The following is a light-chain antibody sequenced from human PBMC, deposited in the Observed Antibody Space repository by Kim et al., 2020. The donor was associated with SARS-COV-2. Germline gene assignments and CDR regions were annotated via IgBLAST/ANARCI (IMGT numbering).Light chain of an antibody. CDR2: DVN. J-gene: IGLJ1*01. CDR3: ISYATSRSYV. V-gene: IGLV2-14*04. Sequence: GQSITISCTGTNSDVGTYNYVSWYQQYPGKAPKLMIYDVNKRPSGVSNRFSDSKSGNTASLTISGLQAEDEADYYCISYATSRSYVFGTGTKVTVL. CDR1: NSDVGTYNY.